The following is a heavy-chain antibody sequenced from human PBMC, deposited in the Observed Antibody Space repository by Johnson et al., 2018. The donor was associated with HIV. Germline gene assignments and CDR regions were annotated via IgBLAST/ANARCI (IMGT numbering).Heavy chain of an antibody. CDR2: IGTAGDT. CDR1: GFTFSSYD. D-gene: IGHD3-22*01. CDR3: AKAPLSGYEDAFDI. V-gene: IGHV3-13*01. J-gene: IGHJ3*02. Sequence: VQLVESGGGLVQPGGSLRLSCAASGFTFSSYDMHWVRQATGKGLEWVSAIGTAGDTYYPGSVKGRFTISRENAKNSLYLQMNSLRAEDTALYYCAKAPLSGYEDAFDIWGQGTMVTVSS.